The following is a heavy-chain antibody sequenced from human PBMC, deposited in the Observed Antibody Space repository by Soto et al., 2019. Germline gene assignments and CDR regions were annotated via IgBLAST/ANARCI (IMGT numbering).Heavy chain of an antibody. J-gene: IGHJ4*02. V-gene: IGHV4-61*01. D-gene: IGHD1-26*01. CDR3: ARDPVGATGY. CDR1: GGSVSSGSYY. CDR2: IYYSGST. Sequence: SETLSLTCTVSGGSVSSGSYYWSWIRQPPGKGLERIGYIYYSGSTNYNPSLKSRVTISVDTSKNQFSLKLSSVTAADTAVYYCARDPVGATGYWGQGTLVTVSS.